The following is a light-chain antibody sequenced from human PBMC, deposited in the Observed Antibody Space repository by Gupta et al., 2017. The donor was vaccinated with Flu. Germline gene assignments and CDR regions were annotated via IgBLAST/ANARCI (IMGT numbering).Light chain of an antibody. J-gene: IGKJ3*01. CDR1: QSVSSN. CDR3: QQYNNWPFT. V-gene: IGKV3-15*01. CDR2: GAS. Sequence: EIVMTQSPATLSVSPGERATLSCRASQSVSSNLAWYQRKPGQAPRLLIYGASTRATGIPARFSGSESGTEFTLTISSLQSEDFAVYYCQQYNNWPFTFGPGTKVDIK.